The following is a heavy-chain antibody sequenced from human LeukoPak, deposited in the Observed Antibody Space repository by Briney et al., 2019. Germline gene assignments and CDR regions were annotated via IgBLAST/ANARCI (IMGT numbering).Heavy chain of an antibody. D-gene: IGHD2-2*01. V-gene: IGHV4-38-2*02. CDR1: GYSITSGYQ. J-gene: IGHJ5*02. CDR3: ARDPRWLTPDCTSTSCYENYFDP. Sequence: SETLSLTSAVPGYSITSGYQWPGIRRPPGKTRKGIAIIFITGAAHCNPSLKSRVTISVDTSTNHFSLRLSSLTAADTAIYYCARDPRWLTPDCTSTSCYENYFDPWGQGILVTVSS. CDR2: IFITGAA.